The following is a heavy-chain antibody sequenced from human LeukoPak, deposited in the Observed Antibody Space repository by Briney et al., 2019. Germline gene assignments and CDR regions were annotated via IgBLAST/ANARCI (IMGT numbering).Heavy chain of an antibody. Sequence: KPSETLSLTCAVYGGSFSGYYWSWIRQPPGKGLEWIGEINHSGSTNYNPSLKSRVTISVDTSKNQFSLKLSSVTAEDTAMYYCARGWLQSGFDYWGQGTLVTVSA. V-gene: IGHV4-34*01. D-gene: IGHD5-24*01. J-gene: IGHJ4*02. CDR3: ARGWLQSGFDY. CDR2: INHSGST. CDR1: GGSFSGYY.